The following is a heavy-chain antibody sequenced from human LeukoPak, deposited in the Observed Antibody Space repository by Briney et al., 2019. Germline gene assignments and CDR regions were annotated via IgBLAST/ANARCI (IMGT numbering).Heavy chain of an antibody. V-gene: IGHV3-7*01. Sequence: GSLRLSCAASGFNFNNYWMSWVRQAPGKGLEWVANIKEDESEKDYVDSVKGRFTISRDNAKNSLYLQMNSLRAEDTAVYYCAELGITMIGGVWGKGTTVTISS. J-gene: IGHJ6*04. D-gene: IGHD3-10*02. CDR3: AELGITMIGGV. CDR1: GFNFNNYW. CDR2: IKEDESEK.